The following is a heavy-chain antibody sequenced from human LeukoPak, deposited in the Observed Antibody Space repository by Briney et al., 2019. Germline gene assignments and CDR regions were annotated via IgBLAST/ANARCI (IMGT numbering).Heavy chain of an antibody. CDR2: TNPHGTAV. CDR1: GFSFSNYW. J-gene: IGHJ4*02. D-gene: IGHD3-16*01. CDR3: ASAYTYVRLGDH. Sequence: GGSLRLSCAVSGFSFSNYWMHWVRQAPGKGLEWVARTNPHGTAVDYAGSVKGRFTISRDNAKNTLLLQMNSLRAEHTAVYYCASAYTYVRLGDHWGQGTLVTVSS. V-gene: IGHV3-74*01.